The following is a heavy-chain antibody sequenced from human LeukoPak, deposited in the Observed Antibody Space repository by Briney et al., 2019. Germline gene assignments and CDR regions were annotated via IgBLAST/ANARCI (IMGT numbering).Heavy chain of an antibody. CDR2: IIPIFGTA. Sequence: SVKVSCKASGGTFSSYAISWVRQAPGQGLEWMGGIIPIFGTANYAQKFQGRVTITADESTSTAYMELSSLRSEDTAVYYCARGRTRTADAFDFWGQGTMVTFSS. CDR3: ARGRTRTADAFDF. J-gene: IGHJ3*01. D-gene: IGHD1-14*01. V-gene: IGHV1-69*01. CDR1: GGTFSSYA.